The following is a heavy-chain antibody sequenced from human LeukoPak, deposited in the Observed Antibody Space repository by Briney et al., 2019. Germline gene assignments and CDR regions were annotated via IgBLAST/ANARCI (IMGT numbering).Heavy chain of an antibody. Sequence: GGSLRLSRTAPGFTFNTYAMNWVRQAPGKGLGWVAVIVGNGGGIHYADSVEGRFTISRDNYKNTVYLQMNSLRAEDAAVYYCAKDRIPDGRYSIDYWGQGTLVTVSS. V-gene: IGHV3-23*01. CDR1: GFTFNTYA. D-gene: IGHD3-16*02. CDR2: IVGNGGGI. CDR3: AKDRIPDGRYSIDY. J-gene: IGHJ4*02.